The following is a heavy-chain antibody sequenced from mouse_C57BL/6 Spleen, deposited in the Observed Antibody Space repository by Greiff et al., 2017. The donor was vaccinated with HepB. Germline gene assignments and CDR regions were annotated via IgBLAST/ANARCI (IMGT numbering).Heavy chain of an antibody. CDR3: TRRYYYGSSLDY. Sequence: QVQLQQSGAELVRPGASVTLSCKASGYTFTDYEMHWVKQTPVHGLEWIGAIDPETGGTAYNQKFKGKAILTADKSSSTAYMELRSLTSEDSAVYYCTRRYYYGSSLDYWGQGTTLTVSS. CDR1: GYTFTDYE. J-gene: IGHJ2*01. CDR2: IDPETGGT. D-gene: IGHD1-1*01. V-gene: IGHV1-15*01.